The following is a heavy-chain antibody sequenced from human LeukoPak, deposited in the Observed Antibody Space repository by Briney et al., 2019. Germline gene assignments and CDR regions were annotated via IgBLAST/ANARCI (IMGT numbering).Heavy chain of an antibody. CDR1: GGTFSSYA. J-gene: IGHJ4*02. CDR2: IIPILGIA. CDR3: ARELYYYDSSGYQSPFDY. D-gene: IGHD3-22*01. V-gene: IGHV1-69*04. Sequence: ASVKVSCKASGGTFSSYAISWVRQAPGQGLEWMGRIIPILGIANYAQKFQGRVTITADKSTSTAYMELSSLRSEDTAVYYCARELYYYDSSGYQSPFDYWGQGTLVTVSS.